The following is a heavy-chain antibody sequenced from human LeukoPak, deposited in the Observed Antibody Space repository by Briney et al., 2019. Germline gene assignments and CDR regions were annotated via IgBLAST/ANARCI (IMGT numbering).Heavy chain of an antibody. V-gene: IGHV1-46*01. Sequence: GASVKVSCKASGYTFTSYYMHWVRQAPGQGLEWMGIINPSDDITNYAQKFQGRVTMTRDTSTSAVYMELSSLRSDDTAVYYCARGGATYYHDSSDYHQGFDPWGQGTLVTVSS. D-gene: IGHD3-22*01. CDR1: GYTFTSYY. CDR2: INPSDDIT. CDR3: ARGGATYYHDSSDYHQGFDP. J-gene: IGHJ5*02.